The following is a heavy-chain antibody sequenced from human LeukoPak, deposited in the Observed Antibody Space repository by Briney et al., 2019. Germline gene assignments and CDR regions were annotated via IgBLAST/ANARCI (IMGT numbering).Heavy chain of an antibody. Sequence: SVKVSCKASGGAFSSYTISWVRQAPGQGLEWMGRIIPILGIANYAQKFQGRVTITADKSTSTAYMELSSLRSEDTAVYYCARDLNDFWSGNNWFDPWGQGTLVTVSS. CDR3: ARDLNDFWSGNNWFDP. D-gene: IGHD3-3*01. V-gene: IGHV1-69*04. J-gene: IGHJ5*02. CDR2: IIPILGIA. CDR1: GGAFSSYT.